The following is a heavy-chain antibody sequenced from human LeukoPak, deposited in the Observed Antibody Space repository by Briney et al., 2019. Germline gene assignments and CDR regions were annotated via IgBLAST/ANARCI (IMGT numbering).Heavy chain of an antibody. V-gene: IGHV3-23*01. J-gene: IGHJ6*03. D-gene: IGHD5-12*01. CDR1: GFTFSSYG. CDR3: AKGVATIHYYYYYMDV. CDR2: ISGSGGST. Sequence: GGSLRLSCVASGFTFSSYGMSWVRQAPGKGLEWVSAISGSGGSTYYADSVKGRFTISRDNSKNTLYLQMNSLRAEDTAVYYCAKGVATIHYYYYYMDVWGKGTTVTISS.